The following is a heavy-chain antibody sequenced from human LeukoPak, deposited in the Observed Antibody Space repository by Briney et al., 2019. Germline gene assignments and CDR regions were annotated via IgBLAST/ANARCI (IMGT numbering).Heavy chain of an antibody. CDR2: ISSSGSTI. CDR1: GFTFSSYS. J-gene: IGHJ4*02. CDR3: ARDSLWFGELLPYDY. D-gene: IGHD3-10*01. V-gene: IGHV3-48*04. Sequence: GGSLRLSCAASGFTFSSYSMNWVRQAPGKGLEWVSYISSSGSTIYYADSVKGRFTISRDNAKNSLYLQMNSLRAEDTVVYYCARDSLWFGELLPYDYWGQGTLVTVSS.